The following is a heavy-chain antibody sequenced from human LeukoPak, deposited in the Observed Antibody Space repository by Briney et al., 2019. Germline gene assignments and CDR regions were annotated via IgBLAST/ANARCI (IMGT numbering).Heavy chain of an antibody. CDR1: GYTFTSYY. D-gene: IGHD3-22*01. Sequence: PVASVKVSCKASGYTFTSYYMHWVRQAPGQGLEWMGLINPSGGSTSYAQKFQGRVTMTRDTSTSTVYMELSSLRSEDTAVYYCARDWGDYYDSSGPSYPVGAFDIWGQGTMVTVSS. V-gene: IGHV1-46*01. CDR2: INPSGGST. J-gene: IGHJ3*02. CDR3: ARDWGDYYDSSGPSYPVGAFDI.